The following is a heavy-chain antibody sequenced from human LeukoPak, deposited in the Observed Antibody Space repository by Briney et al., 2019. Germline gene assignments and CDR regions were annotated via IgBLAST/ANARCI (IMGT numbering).Heavy chain of an antibody. Sequence: GGSLRLSCEASRFTYVSYAMTWVRQAPGKGLEWVSSIGGSGATTYYADSVRGRFTVTADNSKNTLYLQMNSLRAEDTAVYYCAFIPVGGLVISNSDYWGQGTRVTVSS. J-gene: IGHJ4*02. V-gene: IGHV3-23*01. CDR1: RFTYVSYA. D-gene: IGHD3/OR15-3a*01. CDR2: IGGSGATT. CDR3: AFIPVGGLVISNSDY.